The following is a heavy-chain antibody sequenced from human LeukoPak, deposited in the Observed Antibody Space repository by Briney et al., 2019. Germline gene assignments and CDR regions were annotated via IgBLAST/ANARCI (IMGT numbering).Heavy chain of an antibody. CDR1: GFTFSSYA. V-gene: IGHV3-23*01. CDR3: ANLYDFWTGDY. D-gene: IGHD3-3*01. J-gene: IGHJ4*02. Sequence: GGSLRLYCAASGFTFSSYAMSWVRQATGKGLEWVSAISGSGGSTYYADSVKGRFTISRDNSKNTLYLQMNSLRAEDTAVYYCANLYDFWTGDYWGQGTLVTVSS. CDR2: ISGSGGST.